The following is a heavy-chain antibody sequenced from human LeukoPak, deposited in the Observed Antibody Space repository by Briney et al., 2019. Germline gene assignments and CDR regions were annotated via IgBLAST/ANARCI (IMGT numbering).Heavy chain of an antibody. CDR3: ARETMVRGVLRSTYYFDY. CDR2: IHYSGST. CDR1: GGSISSSSYY. D-gene: IGHD3-10*01. V-gene: IGHV4-39*07. Sequence: SETLSLTCTVSGGSISSSSYYWGWIRQPPGKGLEWIGSIHYSGSTNYNPSLKSRVTISVDTSKNQFSLKLSSVTAADTAVYYCARETMVRGVLRSTYYFDYWGQGTLVTVSS. J-gene: IGHJ4*02.